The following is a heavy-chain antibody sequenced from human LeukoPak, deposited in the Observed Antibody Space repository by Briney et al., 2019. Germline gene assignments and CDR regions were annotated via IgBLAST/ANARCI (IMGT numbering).Heavy chain of an antibody. CDR1: GFAFIGYF. CDR3: AKDGLYFDSSTHMYHLDT. D-gene: IGHD3-9*01. Sequence: PSGSLTLSCAASGFAFIGYFMTWIRQPPGKGLDWIAGIHGDRIHAYYADSVKGRFTISRDNSKDTLYLQMNNLRAKDTALYFWAKDGLYFDSSTHMYHLDTWGQGTLVAVSS. J-gene: IGHJ5*02. CDR2: IHGDRIHA. V-gene: IGHV3-23*03.